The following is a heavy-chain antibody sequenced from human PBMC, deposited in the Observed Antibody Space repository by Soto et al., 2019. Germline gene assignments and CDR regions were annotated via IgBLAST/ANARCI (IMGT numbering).Heavy chain of an antibody. V-gene: IGHV4-31*03. D-gene: IGHD6-19*01. J-gene: IGHJ4*02. CDR2: IYYSGST. Sequence: SETLSLTCTVSGGSISRGGYYWRWIRQHPGKGLEWIGYIYYSGSTYYNPSLKSRVTISVDTSKNQFSLKLSSVTADDTAVYYCAREGQWLVPDYWGQGTLVTVSS. CDR3: AREGQWLVPDY. CDR1: GGSISRGGYY.